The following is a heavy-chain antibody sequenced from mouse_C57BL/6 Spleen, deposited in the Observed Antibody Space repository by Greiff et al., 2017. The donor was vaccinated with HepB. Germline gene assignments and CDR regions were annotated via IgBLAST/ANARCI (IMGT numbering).Heavy chain of an antibody. CDR1: GYTFTSYW. CDR2: IDPSDSYT. CDR3: ARTPYYSNPWFAY. J-gene: IGHJ3*01. Sequence: QVQLQQSGAELVKPGASVKLSCKASGYTFTSYWMQWVKQRPGQGLEWIGEIDPSDSYTNYNQKFKGKATLTVDTSSSTAYMQLSSLTSEDSAVYYCARTPYYSNPWFAYWGQGTLVTVSA. V-gene: IGHV1-50*01. D-gene: IGHD2-5*01.